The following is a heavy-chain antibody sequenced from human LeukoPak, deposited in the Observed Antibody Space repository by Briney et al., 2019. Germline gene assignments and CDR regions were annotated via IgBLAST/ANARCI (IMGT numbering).Heavy chain of an antibody. Sequence: PSETLSLTCAVSGGSINSNTWWSWVRQAPGKGLEWIGEIYHSGTTNYNPSLKSRVTMSVDTSKNQLSLKLTSVTAADTAVYYCARELITKADAFDIWGQGTMVTVSS. CDR3: ARELITKADAFDI. J-gene: IGHJ3*02. CDR2: IYHSGTT. D-gene: IGHD1-20*01. V-gene: IGHV4-4*02. CDR1: GGSINSNTW.